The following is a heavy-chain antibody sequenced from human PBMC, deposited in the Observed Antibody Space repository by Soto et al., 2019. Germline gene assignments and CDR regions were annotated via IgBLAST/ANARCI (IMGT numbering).Heavy chain of an antibody. J-gene: IGHJ3*02. V-gene: IGHV4-34*01. Sequence: PSETLSLTCAVYVGSFSGYFWSWIRQPPGKGLEWIGEINHSESTNYNPSLKSRVTISVDRSKNQFSLKLSSVTAADTAVYYCAREVSPDCSGGACLDGFDIWGQGTMVTVSS. D-gene: IGHD2-15*01. CDR1: VGSFSGYF. CDR2: INHSEST. CDR3: AREVSPDCSGGACLDGFDI.